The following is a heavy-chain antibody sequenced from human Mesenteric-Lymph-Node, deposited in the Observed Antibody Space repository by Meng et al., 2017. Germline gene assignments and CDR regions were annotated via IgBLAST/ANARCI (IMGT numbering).Heavy chain of an antibody. Sequence: GESLKISCAASGFTFSSYWMSWVRQAPGKGLEWVANIKQDGSEKYYVDSVKGRFTISRDNAKNSLYLQMNSLRAADTAVYYCARDDDSYFGMDVGGQGDKVTVSS. J-gene: IGHJ6*01. CDR1: GFTFSSYW. V-gene: IGHV3-7*01. CDR2: IKQDGSEK. CDR3: ARDDDSYFGMDV.